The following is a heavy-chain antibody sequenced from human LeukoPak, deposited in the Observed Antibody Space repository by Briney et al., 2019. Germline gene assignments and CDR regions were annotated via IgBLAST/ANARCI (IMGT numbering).Heavy chain of an antibody. CDR3: ARDLRGSGWYGWSYYYYYYMDV. Sequence: GGSLRLSCAASGFTFSSYAMIWVRQAPGKGLEWVSTISGSGGSTYYADSVKGRFTISRDNAKNSLYLQMNSLRAEDTAVYYCARDLRGSGWYGWSYYYYYYMDVWGKGTTVTVSS. V-gene: IGHV3-23*01. CDR1: GFTFSSYA. J-gene: IGHJ6*03. D-gene: IGHD6-19*01. CDR2: ISGSGGST.